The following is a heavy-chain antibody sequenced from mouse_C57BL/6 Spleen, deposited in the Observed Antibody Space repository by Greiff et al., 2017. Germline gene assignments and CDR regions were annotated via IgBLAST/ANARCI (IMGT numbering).Heavy chain of an antibody. CDR1: GYTFTDSY. CDR2: INPNNGGT. CDR3: ARALPRYWYFDV. D-gene: IGHD5-5*01. Sequence: EVQLQQSGPELVKPGASVKISCKASGYTFTDSYMNWVKQSHGQSLEWIGDINPNNGGTSYNQKCKGKATLTVDTSSSTAYMERRSLTSDDFAVYYCARALPRYWYFDVWGTGTTVTVSS. V-gene: IGHV1-26*01. J-gene: IGHJ1*03.